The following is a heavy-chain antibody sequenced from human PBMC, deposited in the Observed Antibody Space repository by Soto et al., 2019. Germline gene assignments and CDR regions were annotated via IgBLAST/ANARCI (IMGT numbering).Heavy chain of an antibody. CDR3: ARGRTLFDP. D-gene: IGHD2-2*01. V-gene: IGHV4-34*01. Sequence: TLSLTCAVYGGSFSGYYWSWIRQPPGKGLEWIGEINHSGSTNYNPSLKSRVTISVDTSKNQFSLKLSSVTAADTAVYYCARGRTLFDPWGQGTLVTVSS. J-gene: IGHJ5*02. CDR2: INHSGST. CDR1: GGSFSGYY.